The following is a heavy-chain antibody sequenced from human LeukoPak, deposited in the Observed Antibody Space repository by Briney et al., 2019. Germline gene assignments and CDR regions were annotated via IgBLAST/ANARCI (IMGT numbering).Heavy chain of an antibody. V-gene: IGHV4-34*01. CDR2: INHSGGA. D-gene: IGHD2-2*01. J-gene: IGHJ3*02. CDR3: ARDRVYCSSTSCQDAFDI. CDR1: GGSFSGYY. Sequence: SETLSLTCAVYGGSFSGYYWSWIRQSPGKGLEWIGEINHSGGANYNPSLKSRVTISVDTSKNQFSLKLNSVTAADTAVYYCARDRVYCSSTSCQDAFDIWGQGTMVTVSS.